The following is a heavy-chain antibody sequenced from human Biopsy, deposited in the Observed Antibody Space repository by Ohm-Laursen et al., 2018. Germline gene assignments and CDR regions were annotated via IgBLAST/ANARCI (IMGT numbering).Heavy chain of an antibody. V-gene: IGHV4-31*03. CDR3: ARGSNDFGGLYFPH. CDR1: GVSINGGRYY. CDR2: IFYSANT. Sequence: SQTLSLTCTVSGVSINGGRYYWNWIRNHPGKGLVWIGNIFYSANTYYIPSLKSRVTISVDTSKNQLTLKLSPVTAADTAVYYCARGSNDFGGLYFPHCGQGTLVTVSS. J-gene: IGHJ4*02. D-gene: IGHD4-23*01.